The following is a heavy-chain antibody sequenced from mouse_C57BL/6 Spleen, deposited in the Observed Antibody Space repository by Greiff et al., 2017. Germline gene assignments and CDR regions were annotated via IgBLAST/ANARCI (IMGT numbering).Heavy chain of an antibody. CDR2: IYPRSGNT. D-gene: IGHD2-4*01. CDR3: IYYDYGFDY. V-gene: IGHV1-81*01. J-gene: IGHJ2*01. Sequence: QVQLKESGAELARPGASVTLSCKASGYTFTSYGISWVKQRTGQGLEWIGEIYPRSGNTYYNEKFKGKATLTADKSSSTAYMELRSLTSEDSAVYFCIYYDYGFDYWGQGTTLTVSS. CDR1: GYTFTSYG.